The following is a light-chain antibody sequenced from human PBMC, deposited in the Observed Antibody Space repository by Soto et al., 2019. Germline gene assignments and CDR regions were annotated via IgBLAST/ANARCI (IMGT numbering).Light chain of an antibody. J-gene: IGKJ1*01. CDR1: QSVSKNY. V-gene: IGKV3-20*01. CDR2: GAS. Sequence: EIWLTQSPGTLSLSPGERATLSCRASQSVSKNYLAWYQQKPGQAPRLLIYGASNRATGIPDRLSGSGSGTEFTLTISRLEPEDFAVYYCQQYGSSGTFGQGTKVDIK. CDR3: QQYGSSGT.